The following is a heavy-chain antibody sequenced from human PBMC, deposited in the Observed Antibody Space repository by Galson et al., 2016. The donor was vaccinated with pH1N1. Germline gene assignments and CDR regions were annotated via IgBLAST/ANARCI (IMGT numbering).Heavy chain of an antibody. CDR2: IYLGGSLI. Sequence: QSGAEVKKPGESLKISCKGSGHKFTSSWIGWVRQMPGKGLEWMGIIYLGGSLIRYRPSFQGQVTISADKSVNIVYLEWGSLKASDTAMYYCARQYDYGDYRGDAFDIWGQGTMVTVSS. V-gene: IGHV5-51*01. J-gene: IGHJ3*02. D-gene: IGHD4-17*01. CDR3: ARQYDYGDYRGDAFDI. CDR1: GHKFTSSW.